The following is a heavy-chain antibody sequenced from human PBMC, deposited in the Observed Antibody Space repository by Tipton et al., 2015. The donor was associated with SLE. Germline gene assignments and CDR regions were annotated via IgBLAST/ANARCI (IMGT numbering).Heavy chain of an antibody. Sequence: QSGAEVKKPGASVKVSCKVSNYTFTNYGINWVRQAPGQGLEWMGWINPNSGGTNYAQKFQGRATMTSDTSTSTVYMELSSLRSEDTAVYYCARAQYSGSYYVKGYFDYWGQGTLVTVSS. V-gene: IGHV1-2*02. D-gene: IGHD1-26*01. CDR2: INPNSGGT. CDR3: ARAQYSGSYYVKGYFDY. J-gene: IGHJ4*02. CDR1: NYTFTNYG.